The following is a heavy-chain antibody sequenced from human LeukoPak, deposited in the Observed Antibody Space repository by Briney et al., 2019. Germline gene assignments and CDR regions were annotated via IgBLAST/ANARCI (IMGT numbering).Heavy chain of an antibody. J-gene: IGHJ4*02. CDR1: GYTFTSYD. D-gene: IGHD3-3*01. CDR3: ARDLRQNYDFWSGYYLDY. CDR2: INPNSGGT. V-gene: IGHV1-2*02. Sequence: ASVKVSCKTSGYTFTSYDITWVRQAPGQGLEWMGWINPNSGGTNYAQKFQGRVTMTRDTSISTAYMELSRLRSDDTAVYYCARDLRQNYDFWSGYYLDYWGQGTLVTVSS.